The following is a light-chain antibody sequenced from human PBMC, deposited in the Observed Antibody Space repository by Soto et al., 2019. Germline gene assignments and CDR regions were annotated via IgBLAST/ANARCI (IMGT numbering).Light chain of an antibody. J-gene: IGKJ1*01. CDR2: TTS. CDR1: QSITTY. V-gene: IGKV1-39*01. Sequence: DIQMTQSPSSLSAAVGDRVTITCRASQSITTYLNWYQQKPGKAPNLLIYTTSNLESGVPSRFSGSGSVTDFTLTINSLQPEDFATYFCQQCYSRPRTFGQGTKVDIK. CDR3: QQCYSRPRT.